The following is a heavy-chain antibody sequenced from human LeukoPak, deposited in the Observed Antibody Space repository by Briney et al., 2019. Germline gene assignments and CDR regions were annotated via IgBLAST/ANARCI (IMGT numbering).Heavy chain of an antibody. CDR2: IYASGTT. D-gene: IGHD3-22*01. V-gene: IGHV4-61*02. J-gene: IGHJ1*01. CDR3: VRASGLFREPKFFHH. CDR1: GDSIGSGSYY. Sequence: SETLSLTCTVSGDSIGSGSYYWSWIRQPAGKGLEWIGRIYASGTTNYNPSLESRVTISVDTSKNQFSLKLSSMTAADTAFYYCVRASGLFREPKFFHHWGPGTLVTVSS.